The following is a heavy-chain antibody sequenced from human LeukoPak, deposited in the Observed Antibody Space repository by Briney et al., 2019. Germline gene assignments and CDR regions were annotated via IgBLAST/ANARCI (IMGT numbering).Heavy chain of an antibody. D-gene: IGHD1-26*01. J-gene: IGHJ4*02. V-gene: IGHV3-30*04. CDR3: AKGTSGSSFSAGNY. CDR2: ISYDESEK. CDR1: GFTSSSHA. Sequence: PGGSLRLSCAASGFTSSSHAMHWVRQAPGKGLEWVAGISYDESEKFYADSVKGRFTISRDNSNNMVHLQMSSLRAEDTAVYSCAKGTSGSSFSAGNYWGQGTLVTVSS.